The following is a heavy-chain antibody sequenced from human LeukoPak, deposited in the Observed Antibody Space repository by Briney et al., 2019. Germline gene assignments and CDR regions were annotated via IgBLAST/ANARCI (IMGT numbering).Heavy chain of an antibody. J-gene: IGHJ6*03. CDR1: GYTFTSYY. V-gene: IGHV1-46*01. CDR3: ARVNRGSPYYYYCMDV. CDR2: INPSGGST. D-gene: IGHD1-26*01. Sequence: ASVKVSCKASGYTFTSYYMHWVRQAPGQGLEWMGIINPSGGSTSYAQKFQGRVTMTRDMSTSTVYMELSSLRSDDTAVYYCARVNRGSPYYYYCMDVWGKGTTVTVSS.